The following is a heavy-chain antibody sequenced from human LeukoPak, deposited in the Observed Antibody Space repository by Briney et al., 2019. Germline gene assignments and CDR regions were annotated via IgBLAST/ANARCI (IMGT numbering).Heavy chain of an antibody. D-gene: IGHD1-26*01. CDR1: GFTFSSYW. Sequence: GGSLRLSCAASGFTFSSYWMSWVRQAPGKGLEWVANIKQDGSEKFYVDSVKGRFTISRDNAKNSLYLQMNSLRAEDTAVYYCARDEPNLYSGSLGWGQGTLVTVSS. CDR2: IKQDGSEK. V-gene: IGHV3-7*04. CDR3: ARDEPNLYSGSLG. J-gene: IGHJ4*02.